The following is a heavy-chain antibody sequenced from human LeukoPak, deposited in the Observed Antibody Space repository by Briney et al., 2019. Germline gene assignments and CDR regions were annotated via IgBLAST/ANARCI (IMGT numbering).Heavy chain of an antibody. CDR3: AKAYHYGAGSSFDY. CDR2: ISARGDNT. V-gene: IGHV3-23*01. D-gene: IGHD3-10*01. Sequence: PGGSLRLSCAASGFTFTNYAMSWVRQAPGKGLEWVSAISARGDNTYYADSVKGRFSISRDNSRNTQYLQMNSLRAEDTAIYYCAKAYHYGAGSSFDYWGQGILVTVSS. CDR1: GFTFTNYA. J-gene: IGHJ4*02.